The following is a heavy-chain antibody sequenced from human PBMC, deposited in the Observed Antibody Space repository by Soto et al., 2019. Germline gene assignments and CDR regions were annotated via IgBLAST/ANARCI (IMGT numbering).Heavy chain of an antibody. CDR2: ISYDGSNK. Sequence: GGSLRLSCAASGFTFSSYGMHWVRQAPGKGLEWVAVISYDGSNKYYADSVKGRFTISRDNSKNTLYLQMNSLRAEDTAVYYCAKDTFGEWYYYYYGMDVWGQGTTVTVSS. D-gene: IGHD3-10*01. CDR1: GFTFSSYG. J-gene: IGHJ6*02. CDR3: AKDTFGEWYYYYYGMDV. V-gene: IGHV3-30*18.